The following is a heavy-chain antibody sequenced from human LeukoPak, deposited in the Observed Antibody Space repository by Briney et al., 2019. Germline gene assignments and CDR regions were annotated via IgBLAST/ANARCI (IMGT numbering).Heavy chain of an antibody. CDR3: ARGSRDSWTYYAAFDC. CDR2: IYPGDSDT. Sequence: GESLKISCEGSGYSFTNYWIGWVRQMPGKGLEWMGIIYPGDSDTRYSPSFQGQVAISADKSISTAYLQWSSLKASDTAMYYCARGSRDSWTYYAAFDCWGREPWSPSPQ. J-gene: IGHJ4*02. CDR1: GYSFTNYW. D-gene: IGHD1-26*01. V-gene: IGHV5-51*01.